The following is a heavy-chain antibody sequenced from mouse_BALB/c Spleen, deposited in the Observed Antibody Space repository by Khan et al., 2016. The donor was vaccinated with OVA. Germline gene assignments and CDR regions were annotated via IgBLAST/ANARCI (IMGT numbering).Heavy chain of an antibody. J-gene: IGHJ3*01. CDR3: VRGGKFAY. D-gene: IGHD1-1*02. V-gene: IGHV1S137*01. CDR2: ISTNYGDA. Sequence: QIQWVQSGAELVRPGVSVKISCKASGYTFTDYAMHWVKQRHAKSLEWIGVISTNYGDADYNQKFQGKASMTVDRSSSTVYMELARLTSEDSAIYYCVRGGKFAYLVHGTLVTVSA. CDR1: GYTFTDYA.